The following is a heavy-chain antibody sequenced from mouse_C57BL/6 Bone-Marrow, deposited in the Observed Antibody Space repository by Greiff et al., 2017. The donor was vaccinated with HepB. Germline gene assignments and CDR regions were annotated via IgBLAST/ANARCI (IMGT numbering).Heavy chain of an antibody. Sequence: QPGTELVKPGASVKLSCKASGYTFTSYWMHWVKQRPGQGLEWIGNINPSNSGTNYNEKFKSKATLTVDKSSSTAYMQLSSLTSEDSAVYYCARDYGSWPYFDYWGQGTTLTVSS. J-gene: IGHJ2*01. V-gene: IGHV1-53*01. CDR2: INPSNSGT. CDR3: ARDYGSWPYFDY. CDR1: GYTFTSYW. D-gene: IGHD1-1*01.